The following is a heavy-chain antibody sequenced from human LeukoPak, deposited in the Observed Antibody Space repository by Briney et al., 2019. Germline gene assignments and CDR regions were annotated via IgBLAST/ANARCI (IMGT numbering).Heavy chain of an antibody. CDR1: GYAFTNYA. Sequence: ASVKVSCKASGYAFTNYAIQRVRQAPGQRLEWMGWINAGNGNTKYSQKFQGRVTITRDTSASTAYMELSSLRSEDTAVYYCARESGDYYGMDVWGQGTTVTVSS. CDR2: INAGNGNT. J-gene: IGHJ6*02. D-gene: IGHD3-10*01. V-gene: IGHV1-3*01. CDR3: ARESGDYYGMDV.